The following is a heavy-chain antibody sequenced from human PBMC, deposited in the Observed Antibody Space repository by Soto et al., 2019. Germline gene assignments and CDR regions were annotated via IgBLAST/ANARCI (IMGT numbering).Heavy chain of an antibody. V-gene: IGHV1-69*06. CDR3: ARGWETVGSTTAFAY. D-gene: IGHD1-26*01. Sequence: QVQLVQSGAEVKKPGSSVKVSCKASGGTFSKYVINWVRQAPGRGLEGMGGINPIFGTATYAQKFQGRVTITADKSTPTAYIEVSGLRTDDTAVYHCARGWETVGSTTAFAYWGQGTLVTVSS. CDR1: GGTFSKYV. CDR2: INPIFGTA. J-gene: IGHJ4*02.